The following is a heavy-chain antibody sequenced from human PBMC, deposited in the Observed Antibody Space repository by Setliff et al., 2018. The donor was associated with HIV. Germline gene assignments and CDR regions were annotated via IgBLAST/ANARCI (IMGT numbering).Heavy chain of an antibody. V-gene: IGHV1-18*01. Sequence: ASVKVSCKASGYSFINYGISWVRQAPGQGLEWMGWISAYNGNTNYAPRLLGRVTMTTDTSTSTAYMELRSLSSDNTAVYYCARARLQGIVTAVGPRDNCLDPWGQGTRVTVSS. CDR1: GYSFINYG. CDR3: ARARLQGIVTAVGPRDNCLDP. D-gene: IGHD1-26*01. CDR2: ISAYNGNT. J-gene: IGHJ5*02.